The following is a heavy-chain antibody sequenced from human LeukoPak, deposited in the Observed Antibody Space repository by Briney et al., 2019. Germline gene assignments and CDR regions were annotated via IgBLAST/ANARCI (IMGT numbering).Heavy chain of an antibody. Sequence: SSETLSLTCAVYGGSFSGYYWSWIRQPPGKGLEWIGEINHSGSTNYNPSLKSRVTISVDTSKNQFSLKLSSVTAADTAVYYCARGLHDYYDSSGYDYYYYYGMDVWGQGTRSPSP. CDR3: ARGLHDYYDSSGYDYYYYYGMDV. J-gene: IGHJ6*02. V-gene: IGHV4-34*01. CDR2: INHSGST. D-gene: IGHD3-22*01. CDR1: GGSFSGYY.